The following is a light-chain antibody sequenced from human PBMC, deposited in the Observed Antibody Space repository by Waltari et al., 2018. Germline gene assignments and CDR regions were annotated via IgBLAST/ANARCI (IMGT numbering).Light chain of an antibody. V-gene: IGLV2-23*02. CDR3: CSYAGRGTYV. Sequence: QSALTQPASVSGTPGQSITISCGGTTSAVGSCALVPWYQQHPGEAPKLLICEVFKRPPDTSSRFSGAKSGSTASLTISGLQPEDEADYYCCSYAGRGTYVFGSGTKVTVL. CDR2: EVF. J-gene: IGLJ1*01. CDR1: TSAVGSCAL.